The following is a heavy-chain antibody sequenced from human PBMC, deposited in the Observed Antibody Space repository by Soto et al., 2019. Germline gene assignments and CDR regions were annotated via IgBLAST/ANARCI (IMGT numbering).Heavy chain of an antibody. CDR1: GYSVSSSDYY. Sequence: ETLSLTCSVSGYSVSSSDYYWAWIRQPPGKGLEWIGSMLYSGLTYYNPSLKSRVTLSDDTSKNQFSVRLNSVTASDTAVYYCAPLSVSLSGPYGIHVWGQGTTVTVSS. D-gene: IGHD2-15*01. J-gene: IGHJ6*02. CDR3: APLSVSLSGPYGIHV. CDR2: MLYSGLT. V-gene: IGHV4-39*01.